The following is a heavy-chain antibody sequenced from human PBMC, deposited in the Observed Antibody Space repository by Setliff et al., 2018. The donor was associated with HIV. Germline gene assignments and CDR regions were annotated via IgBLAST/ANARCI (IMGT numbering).Heavy chain of an antibody. CDR3: ARPRRVRSRAWYWFDI. D-gene: IGHD6-19*01. CDR1: GGSISSSSYY. J-gene: IGHJ5*02. CDR2: IYQSGSI. Sequence: SETLSLTCTVSGGSISSSSYYWGWIRQPPGKGLEWIGSIYQSGSIYYNPSLQSRLTISVDSSKNQFSLNLFSVTAADTAVYYCARPRRVRSRAWYWFDIWGQGTLVTVS. V-gene: IGHV4-39*07.